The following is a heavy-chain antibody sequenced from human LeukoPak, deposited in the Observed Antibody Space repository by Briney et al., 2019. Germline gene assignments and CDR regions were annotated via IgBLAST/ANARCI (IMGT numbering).Heavy chain of an antibody. CDR1: GGSISGYY. J-gene: IGHJ4*02. CDR3: ARGSPKERTPDY. V-gene: IGHV4-59*01. Sequence: SETLSLTCTVSGGSISGYYWSWIRQPPGKGLEWIGYIYYSGSTNYNPSLKSRVTISVDTSKNQFSLKLSSVTAADTAVYYCARGSPKERTPDYWGQGTLVTVSS. D-gene: IGHD3-10*01. CDR2: IYYSGST.